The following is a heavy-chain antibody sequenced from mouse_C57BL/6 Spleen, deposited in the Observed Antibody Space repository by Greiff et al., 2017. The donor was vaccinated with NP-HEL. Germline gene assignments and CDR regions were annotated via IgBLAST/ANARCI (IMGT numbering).Heavy chain of an antibody. CDR2: IYPGDGDT. J-gene: IGHJ3*01. CDR3: ARGPPDYGSSLAY. CDR1: GYAFSSSW. Sequence: QVQLQQSGPELVKPGASVKIPCKASGYAFSSSWMNWVKQRPGKGLEWIGRIYPGDGDTNYNGKFKGKATLTADKSSSTAYMQLSSLTSEDSAVYFCARGPPDYGSSLAYWGQGTLVTVSA. D-gene: IGHD1-1*01. V-gene: IGHV1-82*01.